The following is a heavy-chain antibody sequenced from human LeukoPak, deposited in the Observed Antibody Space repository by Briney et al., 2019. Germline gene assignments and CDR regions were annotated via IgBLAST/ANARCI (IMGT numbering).Heavy chain of an antibody. CDR1: GFTFSSYG. CDR3: AKDLCSTVVTRLCEYFDL. D-gene: IGHD4-23*01. CDR2: ISYDGSNK. V-gene: IGHV3-30*18. Sequence: GRSLRLSCAASGFTFSSYGMHWVRQAPGKGLEWVAVISYDGSNKYYADTVKGRFTISRDNSKNTLYLQMNSLRAEDTAVYYCAKDLCSTVVTRLCEYFDLQGRGKRVTVSS. J-gene: IGHJ2*01.